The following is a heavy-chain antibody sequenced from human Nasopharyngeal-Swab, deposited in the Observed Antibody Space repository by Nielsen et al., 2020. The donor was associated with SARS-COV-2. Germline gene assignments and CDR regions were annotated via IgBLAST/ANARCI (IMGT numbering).Heavy chain of an antibody. J-gene: IGHJ6*03. V-gene: IGHV3-7*01. CDR2: IKEDGNEQ. CDR3: FIGHYMDS. Sequence: GESLKISCAASGFTFSAFWMSWVRQAPGRGLEWVANIKEDGNEQYYADSVKGRFTISRDNGMNSLFLEMNSLRAEDTAIYYCFIGHYMDSWGKGTAVIVSS. CDR1: GFTFSAFW.